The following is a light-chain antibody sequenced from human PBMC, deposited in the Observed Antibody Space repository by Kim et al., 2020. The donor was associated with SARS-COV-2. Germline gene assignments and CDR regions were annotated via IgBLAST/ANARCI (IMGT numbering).Light chain of an antibody. CDR2: KAS. CDR3: QQYNSYSPT. V-gene: IGKV1-5*03. J-gene: IGKJ1*01. Sequence: AAVGVRVTITGRASQSISSWLAWYQQKPGKAPKLLIYKASSLESGVPSRFSGSGSGTEFTLTISSLQPDDFATYYCQQYNSYSPTFGQGTKVDIK. CDR1: QSISSW.